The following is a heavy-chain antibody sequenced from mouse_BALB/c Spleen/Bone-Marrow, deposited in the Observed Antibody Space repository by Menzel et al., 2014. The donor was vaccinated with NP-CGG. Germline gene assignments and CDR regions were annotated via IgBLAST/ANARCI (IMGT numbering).Heavy chain of an antibody. Sequence: VHVKQSGAVLVKPGASVKLSCTASGFNIKDTYMHWVKQRPEQGLEWIGRIDPANGNTKYDPKFQGKATITADTSSNTAYLQLSSLTSEDTAVYYCASYYRYDRRFAYWGQGTLVTVSA. CDR3: ASYYRYDRRFAY. CDR1: GFNIKDTY. J-gene: IGHJ3*01. CDR2: IDPANGNT. V-gene: IGHV14-3*02. D-gene: IGHD2-14*01.